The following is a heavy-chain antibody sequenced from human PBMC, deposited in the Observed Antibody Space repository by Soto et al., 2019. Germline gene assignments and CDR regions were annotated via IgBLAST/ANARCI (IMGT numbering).Heavy chain of an antibody. V-gene: IGHV4-31*03. CDR3: ARGLRGPDAFDI. CDR1: GGSISSGGYY. CDR2: IYYSGST. D-gene: IGHD3-16*01. Sequence: PSETLSLTCTVSGGSISSGGYYWSWIRQHPGKGLEWIGYIYYSGSTYYNPSLKSRVTISVDTSKNQFSLKLSSVTAADTAVYYCARGLRGPDAFDIWGQRTMVTVSS. J-gene: IGHJ3*02.